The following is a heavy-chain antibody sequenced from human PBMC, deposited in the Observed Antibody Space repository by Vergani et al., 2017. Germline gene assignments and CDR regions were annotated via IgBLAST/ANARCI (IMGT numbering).Heavy chain of an antibody. CDR2: ISSSSSYI. CDR1: GFTFSSYS. J-gene: IGHJ4*02. D-gene: IGHD3-22*01. V-gene: IGHV3-21*01. Sequence: EVQLVESGGGLVKPGGSLRLSCAASGFTFSSYSMNWVRQAPGKGLEWVSSISSSSSYIYYADSVKGRFTISRDNAKNSLYLQMNSLRAEDTAVYYCARDWETYYYDSSGPFWGQGTLVTVSS. CDR3: ARDWETYYYDSSGPF.